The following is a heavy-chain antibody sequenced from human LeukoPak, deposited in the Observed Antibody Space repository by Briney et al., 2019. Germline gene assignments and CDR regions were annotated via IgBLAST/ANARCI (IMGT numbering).Heavy chain of an antibody. CDR3: ARSPTEAPDCSGGSCRTGFDY. D-gene: IGHD2-15*01. CDR1: GGSFSGYY. Sequence: SETLSLTCAVYGGSFSGYYWSWIRQPPGKGLEWIGEINHSGSTNYNPSLKSRVTISVDTSKNQFSLKLSSVTAADTAVYYCARSPTEAPDCSGGSCRTGFDYWGQGTLVTVSS. J-gene: IGHJ4*02. CDR2: INHSGST. V-gene: IGHV4-34*01.